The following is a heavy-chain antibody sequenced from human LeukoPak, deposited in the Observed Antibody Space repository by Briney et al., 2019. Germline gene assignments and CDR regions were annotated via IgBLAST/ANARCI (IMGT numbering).Heavy chain of an antibody. J-gene: IGHJ4*02. D-gene: IGHD2-2*01. Sequence: GGSLRLSCAASGFTFSSYSMNWVRQAPGKGLEWVSSISSSSSSYIYYADSVKGRFTISRDNAKNSLYLQMNSLRAEDTAVYYCARDREGVVVPAANYIDYWGQGTLVTVSS. CDR2: ISSSSSSYI. CDR3: ARDREGVVVPAANYIDY. CDR1: GFTFSSYS. V-gene: IGHV3-21*01.